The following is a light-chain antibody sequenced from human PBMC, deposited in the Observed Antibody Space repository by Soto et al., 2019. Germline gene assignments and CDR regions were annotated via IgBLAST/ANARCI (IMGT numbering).Light chain of an antibody. CDR3: CSYVSSKTYV. Sequence: QSVLTQPASVSGSPGQSITLSCPGTRTDVGGYNFVSWYQPHPGKAPKLIIYEVSNRPSGVSNRFSGSKSDNTASLTISGLQAEDEADYYCCSYVSSKTYVFGTGTKVTVL. CDR2: EVS. V-gene: IGLV2-14*01. J-gene: IGLJ1*01. CDR1: RTDVGGYNF.